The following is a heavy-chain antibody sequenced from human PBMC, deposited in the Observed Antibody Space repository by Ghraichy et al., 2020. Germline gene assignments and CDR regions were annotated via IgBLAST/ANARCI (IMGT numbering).Heavy chain of an antibody. CDR1: GFTFSSYN. Sequence: GGSLRLSCAASGFTFSSYNLNWLRQTPGKGLEWVSSISSSSSYIYYADSVKGRFTISRDNAKNSLYLQMNSLRAEDTAVYYCARAPTSLGYCSSTSCDTYYFDYWGQGTLVTVSS. J-gene: IGHJ4*02. V-gene: IGHV3-21*01. CDR3: ARAPTSLGYCSSTSCDTYYFDY. CDR2: ISSSSSYI. D-gene: IGHD2-2*02.